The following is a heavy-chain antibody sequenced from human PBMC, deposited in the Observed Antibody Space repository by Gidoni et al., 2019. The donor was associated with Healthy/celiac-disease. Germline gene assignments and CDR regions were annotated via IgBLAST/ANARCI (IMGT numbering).Heavy chain of an antibody. D-gene: IGHD2-15*01. CDR3: AKDTETVVTHYFDY. Sequence: TFSSYAMSWVRQAPGKGLEWVSAISGSGGSTYYADSVKGRFTISRDNSKNTLYLQMNSLRAEDTAVYYGAKDTETVVTHYFDYWGQGTLVTVSS. CDR1: TFSSYA. J-gene: IGHJ4*02. CDR2: ISGSGGST. V-gene: IGHV3-23*01.